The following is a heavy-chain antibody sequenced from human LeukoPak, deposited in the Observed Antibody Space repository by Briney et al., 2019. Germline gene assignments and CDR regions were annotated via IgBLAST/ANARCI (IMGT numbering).Heavy chain of an antibody. Sequence: RGSLRLSCLTSGFTFTTNAMSWGRQAPGKGLEWISGISGSGASTYYADSVTGQSPISRDNSRNTLYLQMNSLRGDDTAVYYCAKDVGKWESLHFFDYWGQGTLVTVSS. CDR3: AKDVGKWESLHFFDY. V-gene: IGHV3-23*01. J-gene: IGHJ4*02. D-gene: IGHD1-26*01. CDR1: GFTFTTNA. CDR2: ISGSGAST.